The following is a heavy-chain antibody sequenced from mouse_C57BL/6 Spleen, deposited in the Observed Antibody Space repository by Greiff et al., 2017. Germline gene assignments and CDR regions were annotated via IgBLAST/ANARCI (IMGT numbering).Heavy chain of an antibody. CDR2: IDPNSGDT. Sequence: QVQLQQPGAELVKPGASVKLSCKASGYTFTSYWMHWVKQRPGQGLEWIGRIDPNSGDTKYNEKFKGKATLTVDKPSSTAYMQLSSLTSEDSAVYYWARDGSNYCAMDYWGQGTSVTVSS. J-gene: IGHJ4*01. V-gene: IGHV1-72*01. D-gene: IGHD1-1*01. CDR1: GYTFTSYW. CDR3: ARDGSNYCAMDY.